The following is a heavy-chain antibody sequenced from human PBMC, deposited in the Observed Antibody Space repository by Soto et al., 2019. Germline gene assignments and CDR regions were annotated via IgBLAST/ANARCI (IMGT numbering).Heavy chain of an antibody. CDR1: GGSISSSSCY. V-gene: IGHV4-39*01. CDR2: IYYSGNT. J-gene: IGHJ4*02. Sequence: SETLSLTFTVSGGSISSSSCYWGWIRQPPGEGLDWIGSIYYSGNTYYNPPLKSRVTISVDTSKNQFTLKLSSMTAADTAVYNCARLGGVPGTGYFDYWGQGTLVTVSS. D-gene: IGHD6-19*01. CDR3: ARLGGVPGTGYFDY.